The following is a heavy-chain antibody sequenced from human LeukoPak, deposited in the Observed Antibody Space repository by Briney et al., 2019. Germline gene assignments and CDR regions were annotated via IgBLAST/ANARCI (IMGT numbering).Heavy chain of an antibody. J-gene: IGHJ6*02. D-gene: IGHD3-10*01. CDR1: GYTFTGYY. Sequence: SVKVSCKASGYTFTGYYMHWVRQAPGQGLEWMGWINLNSGGTNYAQKFQGRVTMTRDTSISTAYMELSRLRSADTAVYYCARDQLVTMVRGVSTGIYYYGMDVWGQGTTVTVSS. CDR2: INLNSGGT. V-gene: IGHV1-2*02. CDR3: ARDQLVTMVRGVSTGIYYYGMDV.